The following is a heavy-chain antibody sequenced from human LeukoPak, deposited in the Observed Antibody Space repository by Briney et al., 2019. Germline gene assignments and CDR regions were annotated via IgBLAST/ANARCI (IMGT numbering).Heavy chain of an antibody. CDR2: ISGSGGST. V-gene: IGHV3-23*01. CDR1: GFTFSSYA. CDR3: AKPGKYCSSTSCYTHFDY. J-gene: IGHJ4*02. D-gene: IGHD2-2*02. Sequence: PGGSLRLSCAASGFTFSSYAMSWARQAPGKGLEWVSAISGSGGSTYYADSVKGRFTISRDNSKNTLYLQMNSLRAEDTAVYYCAKPGKYCSSTSCYTHFDYWGQGTLVTVSS.